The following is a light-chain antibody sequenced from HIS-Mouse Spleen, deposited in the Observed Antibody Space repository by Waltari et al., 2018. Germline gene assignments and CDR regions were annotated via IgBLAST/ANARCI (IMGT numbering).Light chain of an antibody. J-gene: IGLJ2*01. V-gene: IGLV3-1*01. Sequence: SYELTQPPSVSVSPGQTASITCPGDQLGDQYACWYQQKPGQSPVLVIYQDSKRPSGIPERFSGSNSGNTATLTISGTQAMDEADYYCQAWDSSYSVFGGGTKLTVL. CDR2: QDS. CDR3: QAWDSSYSV. CDR1: QLGDQY.